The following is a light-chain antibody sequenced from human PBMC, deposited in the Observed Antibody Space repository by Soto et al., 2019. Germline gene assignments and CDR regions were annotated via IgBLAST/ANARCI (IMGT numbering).Light chain of an antibody. CDR2: RND. V-gene: IGLV1-47*01. Sequence: QAVVTQPPSVSAAPGQTVTLSCSGSISNIGNNYVSWFQQFPGTGPKLLIYRNDQRPSGVPDRFSGSKSGTSASLAISGLRSDDEADYYCAAWDDSLSAVVFGGGTKLTVL. CDR3: AAWDDSLSAVV. CDR1: ISNIGNNY. J-gene: IGLJ2*01.